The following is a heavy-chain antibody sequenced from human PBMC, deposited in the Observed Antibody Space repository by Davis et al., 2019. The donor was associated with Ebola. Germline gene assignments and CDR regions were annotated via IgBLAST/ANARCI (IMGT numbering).Heavy chain of an antibody. V-gene: IGHV3-74*01. CDR1: GFTFSTYW. CDR3: GRVIFFPGIGMDI. Sequence: PGGSLRLSCAASGFTFSTYWMHWVRQLPGKGLVWVSRINTDGGSTSYADSVEGRLTVSRDNAKNTLYVQMNSLRAEDTGIYYCGRVIFFPGIGMDIWGQGTTVTVSS. J-gene: IGHJ6*02. CDR2: INTDGGST. D-gene: IGHD1-14*01.